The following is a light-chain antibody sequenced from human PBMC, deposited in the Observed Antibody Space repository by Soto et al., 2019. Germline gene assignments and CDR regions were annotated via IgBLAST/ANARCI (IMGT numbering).Light chain of an antibody. CDR3: QTWGTGLLV. V-gene: IGLV4-69*01. CDR1: SGHSSYA. Sequence: QSVLTQSPSASASLGASVKLTCTLSSGHSSYAIAWHQQQPEKGPRYLMKLNSDGSHSKGDGIPDRFSGSSSGAERYLTISSLQSEEEADYFCQTWGTGLLVVCGGTKLTVL. CDR2: LNSDGSH. J-gene: IGLJ3*02.